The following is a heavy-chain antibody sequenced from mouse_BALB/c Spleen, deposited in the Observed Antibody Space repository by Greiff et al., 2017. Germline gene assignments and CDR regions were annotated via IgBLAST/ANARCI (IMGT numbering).Heavy chain of an antibody. D-gene: IGHD2-14*01. CDR1: GFSLTSYG. V-gene: IGHV2-9*02. CDR3: AREGYRYDDAMDY. CDR2: IWAGGST. J-gene: IGHJ4*01. Sequence: VQGVESGPGLVAPSQSLSITCTVSGFSLTSYGVHWVRQPPGKGLEWLGVIWAGGSTNYNSALMSRLSISKDNSKSQVFLKMNSLQTDDTAMYYCAREGYRYDDAMDYWGQGTSVTVSS.